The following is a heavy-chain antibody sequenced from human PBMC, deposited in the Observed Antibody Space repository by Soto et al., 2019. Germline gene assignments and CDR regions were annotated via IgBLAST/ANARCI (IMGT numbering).Heavy chain of an antibody. CDR2: INPNSGGT. D-gene: IGHD2-2*01. Sequence: ASVKVSCKASGYTFTGYYMHWVRQAPGQGLEWMGWINPNSGGTNYAQKFQGWVTMTRDTSISTAYMELSRLRSDDTAVYYCARVIPGAEAWFDPWGQGTLVTVSS. V-gene: IGHV1-2*04. CDR1: GYTFTGYY. J-gene: IGHJ5*02. CDR3: ARVIPGAEAWFDP.